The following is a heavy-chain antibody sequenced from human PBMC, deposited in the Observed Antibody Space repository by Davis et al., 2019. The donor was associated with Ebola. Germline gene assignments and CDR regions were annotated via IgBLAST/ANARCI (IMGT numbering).Heavy chain of an antibody. D-gene: IGHD3-9*01. J-gene: IGHJ4*02. Sequence: SVKVSCKTSGGSFGSHPISWVRQAPRQGLEWMGGIIPIFDTPHYAQKLQGRITITADASTSTAYMELSSLRSEDTATYFCARDFDGGNYYFDYWGPGTPVTVSS. CDR3: ARDFDGGNYYFDY. CDR1: GGSFGSHP. CDR2: IIPIFDTP. V-gene: IGHV1-69*13.